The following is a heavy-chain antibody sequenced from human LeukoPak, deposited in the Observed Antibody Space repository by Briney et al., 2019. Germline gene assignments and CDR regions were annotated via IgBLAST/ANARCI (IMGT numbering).Heavy chain of an antibody. V-gene: IGHV4-59*01. CDR3: ARISDYGDPVEYYFDY. CDR1: GGSISSYY. J-gene: IGHJ4*02. D-gene: IGHD4-17*01. Sequence: SETLSLTCTVSGGSISSYYWSWIRQPPGKGLEWIGYIYYSGSTNYNPSLKSRVTISVDTSKNQFSLKLSSVTAADTAVYYCARISDYGDPVEYYFDYWGQGTLVTVSS. CDR2: IYYSGST.